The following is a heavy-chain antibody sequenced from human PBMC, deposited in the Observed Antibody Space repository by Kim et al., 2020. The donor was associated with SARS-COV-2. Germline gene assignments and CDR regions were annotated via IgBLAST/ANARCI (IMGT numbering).Heavy chain of an antibody. Sequence: SVKVSCKASGFTFTSSAVQWVRQARGQRLEWIGWIVVGSGNTNYAQKFQERVTITRDMSTSTAYMELSSLRSEDTAVYYCAAGPHLRYFDWLLSLYYYYGMDVWGQGTTVTVSS. V-gene: IGHV1-58*01. J-gene: IGHJ6*02. CDR3: AAGPHLRYFDWLLSLYYYYGMDV. CDR2: IVVGSGNT. CDR1: GFTFTSSA. D-gene: IGHD3-9*01.